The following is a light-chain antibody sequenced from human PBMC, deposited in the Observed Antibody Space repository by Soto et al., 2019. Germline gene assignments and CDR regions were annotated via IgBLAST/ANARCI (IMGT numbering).Light chain of an antibody. V-gene: IGLV1-44*01. J-gene: IGLJ2*01. Sequence: QSVLTQPSSASGTPGRTVTISCSGTSSNIGTNTVNWYRQVPGTAPKLLIFNDNVRPSGVPGRFSGSRSGTSASLAISGLQSEDEADYYCAAWDGSLNVVLLGGGTKLTVL. CDR2: NDN. CDR1: SSNIGTNT. CDR3: AAWDGSLNVVL.